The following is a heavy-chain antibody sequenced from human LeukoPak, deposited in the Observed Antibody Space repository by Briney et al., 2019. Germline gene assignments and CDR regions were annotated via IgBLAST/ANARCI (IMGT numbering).Heavy chain of an antibody. D-gene: IGHD3-22*01. CDR1: GYTFTSYA. V-gene: IGHV7-4-1*02. CDR3: ARVGAYYDSSGSRRGGDAFDI. CDR2: INTNTGNP. J-gene: IGHJ3*02. Sequence: ASVKVSCKASGYTFTSYAMNWVRQAPGQGLEWMGWINTNTGNPTYAQGFTGRFVFSLDTSVSTAYLQISSLKAEDTAVYYCARVGAYYDSSGSRRGGDAFDIWGQGTMVTVSS.